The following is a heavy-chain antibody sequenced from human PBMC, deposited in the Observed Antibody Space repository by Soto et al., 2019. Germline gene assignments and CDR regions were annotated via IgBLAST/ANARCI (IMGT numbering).Heavy chain of an antibody. Sequence: GGSLRLSCAASGFTFRSYAMHWVRQAPGKGLEWVAVISYDESNKNYADSVKGRFTISRDNSKNTMYLQMNSLRAEDTAVYYCEGYCSSSNCRFDYWGQGTLVTVPS. V-gene: IGHV3-30-3*01. CDR1: GFTFRSYA. CDR2: ISYDESNK. CDR3: EGYCSSSNCRFDY. J-gene: IGHJ4*02. D-gene: IGHD2-2*01.